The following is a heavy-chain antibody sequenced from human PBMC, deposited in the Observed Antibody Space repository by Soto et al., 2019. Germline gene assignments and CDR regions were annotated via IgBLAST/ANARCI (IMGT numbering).Heavy chain of an antibody. CDR2: VWFDGSNE. D-gene: IGHD6-13*01. V-gene: IGHV3-33*06. CDR1: GFIFSSYG. J-gene: IGHJ4*02. Sequence: QVQLVESGGGVVQPGGSLRLSCVASGFIFSSYGMHWVRQAPGKGLEGVAVVWFDGSNELYADSVKGRFTISRDNSKNTLFLQMNSLRPEVTAVYYCAKMVGVSAAAAGFDLWGQGTLVTVSS. CDR3: AKMVGVSAAAAGFDL.